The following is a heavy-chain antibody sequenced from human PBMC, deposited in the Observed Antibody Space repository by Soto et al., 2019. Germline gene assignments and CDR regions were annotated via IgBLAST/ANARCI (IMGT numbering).Heavy chain of an antibody. CDR3: AKDAPGSGWLSDY. V-gene: IGHV3-23*01. CDR1: GFTFSIYA. Sequence: EVQLLESGGALVHPGGSLRLSCAASGFTFSIYAVSWVRQAPGKGLEWVSTIGGSGSDTSYADFVRGRFTISRDNSRNTLYLQMNSLRAEDTAVYYCAKDAPGSGWLSDYWGQETLVTVSS. J-gene: IGHJ4*02. CDR2: IGGSGSDT. D-gene: IGHD3-22*01.